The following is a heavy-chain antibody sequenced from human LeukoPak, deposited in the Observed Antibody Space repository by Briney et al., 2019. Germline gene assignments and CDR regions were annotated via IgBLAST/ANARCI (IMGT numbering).Heavy chain of an antibody. CDR3: ARGPGGAFDF. CDR1: GFTFSSYS. J-gene: IGHJ3*01. Sequence: PGGSLRLSCVASGFTFSSYSMNWVRQAPGKGLEWVSYISSSSSAVYYADSVKGRFTISRDNAKNSLYLQINTLRAEDTAVYYCARGPGGAFDFWGHGAMVTVSS. CDR2: ISSSSSAV. V-gene: IGHV3-48*01. D-gene: IGHD1-1*01.